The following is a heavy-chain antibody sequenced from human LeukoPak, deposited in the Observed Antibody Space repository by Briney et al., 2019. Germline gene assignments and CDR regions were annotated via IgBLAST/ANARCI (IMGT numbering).Heavy chain of an antibody. D-gene: IGHD3-16*01. CDR1: GGSISNYY. V-gene: IGHV4-59*01. J-gene: IGHJ4*02. CDR3: ARDAPRGGSDYFDY. CDR2: IFYSGST. Sequence: SETLSLTCTVSGGSISNYYWSWIRQSPGKGLEWIAYIFYSGSTNYNPYLKSRVTISVDTSKNQFSLNLSSVTAADTAVYYCARDAPRGGSDYFDYWGQGTLVTVSS.